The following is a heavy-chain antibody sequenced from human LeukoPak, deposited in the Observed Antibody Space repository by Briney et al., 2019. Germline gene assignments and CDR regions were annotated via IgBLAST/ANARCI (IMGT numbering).Heavy chain of an antibody. CDR1: GFTFSSYW. D-gene: IGHD3-22*01. V-gene: IGHV3-7*04. J-gene: IGHJ4*02. CDR3: ARGEYYYDGGY. Sequence: GGSLRLSCAVSGFTFSSYWMSWVRQAPGKGLEWVANIKQDGSEKYLVDSVKGRFTISRDNARNSLYLQMESLRAEDTAVYYCARGEYYYDGGYWGQGTLVIVSS. CDR2: IKQDGSEK.